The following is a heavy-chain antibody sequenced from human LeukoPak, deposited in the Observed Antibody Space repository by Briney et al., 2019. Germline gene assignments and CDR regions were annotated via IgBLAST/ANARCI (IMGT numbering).Heavy chain of an antibody. CDR1: GGSISSQY. Sequence: SETLSLTCTVSGGSISSQYWNWIRQPPGKGLEWIGYIHDSGRTDYSPSLRSRVTMSMDTSKNQFSLKLTSVTAADTAVYYCARDPPEDILLTFDIWGQGTMVTVTS. D-gene: IGHD2-21*02. CDR2: IHDSGRT. V-gene: IGHV4-59*11. J-gene: IGHJ3*02. CDR3: ARDPPEDILLTFDI.